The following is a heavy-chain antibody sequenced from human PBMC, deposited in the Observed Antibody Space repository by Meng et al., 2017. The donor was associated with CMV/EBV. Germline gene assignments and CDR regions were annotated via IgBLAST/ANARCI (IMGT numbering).Heavy chain of an antibody. V-gene: IGHV4-34*01. CDR2: INHSGST. D-gene: IGHD6-13*01. Sequence: GGEGLLDPAGALPPPCAVYGGSVRGYYWSWIPQPPGKGVEWIGEINHSGSTNYTPSLKSRVTISVDTSKNQFSLKLGSVTAADTAVYYCARGGIAAAGPFDYWGQRTLVTVSS. CDR3: ARGGIAAAGPFDY. J-gene: IGHJ4*02. CDR1: GGSVRGYY.